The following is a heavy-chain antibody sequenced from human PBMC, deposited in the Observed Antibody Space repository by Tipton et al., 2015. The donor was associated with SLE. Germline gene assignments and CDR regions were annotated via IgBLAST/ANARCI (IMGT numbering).Heavy chain of an antibody. CDR3: ARGATVTRFDY. CDR2: VYLNGRT. D-gene: IGHD4-17*01. Sequence: GLVKPSKTLSLTCTVSGGSFSNSYWTWVRQPPGKGLEWIGYVYLNGRTNYNSSLESRITISEDTSKNQFSLRLTSVTAADTATYYGARGATVTRFDYWGQGALVTVSS. CDR1: GGSFSNSY. V-gene: IGHV4-59*01. J-gene: IGHJ4*02.